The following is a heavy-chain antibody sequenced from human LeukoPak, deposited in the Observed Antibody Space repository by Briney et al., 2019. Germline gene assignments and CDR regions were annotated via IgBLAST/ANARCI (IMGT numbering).Heavy chain of an antibody. V-gene: IGHV4-34*01. J-gene: IGHJ4*02. D-gene: IGHD2-15*01. Sequence: PSETLSLTCAVYGGSFSGYYWSWIRQPPGKGLEWIGEINHSGSTNYNPSLKSRVTISVDTSKNQFSLKLSSVTAADTAVYYCAAGYCSGGSCYPYYFDYWGQGTLVTASS. CDR3: AAGYCSGGSCYPYYFDY. CDR1: GGSFSGYY. CDR2: INHSGST.